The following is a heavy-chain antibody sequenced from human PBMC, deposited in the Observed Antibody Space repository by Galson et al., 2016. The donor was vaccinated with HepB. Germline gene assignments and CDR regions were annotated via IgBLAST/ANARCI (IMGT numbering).Heavy chain of an antibody. Sequence: ETLSLTCTVSGGSISNSSYYWAWIRQPPGKGLEWIGTVYYSGTTYYNPSLKSPFTISVATSKNHFALKLSSVTAADPAVYYIASRRGLGRGPLNFYFDYWGQGTLVTVSS. D-gene: IGHD1-20*01. J-gene: IGHJ4*02. CDR2: VYYSGTT. CDR1: GGSISNSSYY. V-gene: IGHV4-39*01. CDR3: ASRRGLGRGPLNFYFDY.